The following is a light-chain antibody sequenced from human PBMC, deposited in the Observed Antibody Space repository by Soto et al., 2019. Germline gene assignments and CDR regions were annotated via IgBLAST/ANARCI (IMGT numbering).Light chain of an antibody. CDR3: QQYYSTPFT. CDR2: WAS. V-gene: IGKV4-1*01. Sequence: DIVLTQSPDSLAVSLGERATINCKSSQSVLYSTNNKNYLAWYQQKPGQPPKLLIDWASTRESGVPDRFSGSASGTDFTLTISSLQAEVVAVYYCQQYYSTPFTFGPGTKVDIK. CDR1: QSVLYSTNNKNY. J-gene: IGKJ3*01.